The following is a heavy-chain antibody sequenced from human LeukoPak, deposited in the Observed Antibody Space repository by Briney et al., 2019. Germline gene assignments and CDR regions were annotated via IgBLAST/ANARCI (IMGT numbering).Heavy chain of an antibody. D-gene: IGHD4-23*01. CDR3: AATYGGNPDKVDY. V-gene: IGHV4-39*01. CDR2: IYYSGST. CDR1: GGSISSSSYY. Sequence: PSETLSLTCTVSGGSISSSSYYWGWIRQPPGKGLERIGSIYYSGSTYYNPSLKSRVTISVDTSKNQFSLKLSSVTAADTAVYYCAATYGGNPDKVDYWGQGTLVTVSS. J-gene: IGHJ4*02.